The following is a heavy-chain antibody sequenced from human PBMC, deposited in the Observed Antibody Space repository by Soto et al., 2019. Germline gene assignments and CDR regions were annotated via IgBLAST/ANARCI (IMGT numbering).Heavy chain of an antibody. D-gene: IGHD6-6*01. CDR1: GYTFTSYD. CDR2: INPSGGSK. CDR3: ARGEYSNSPLHLDY. V-gene: IGHV1-46*01. Sequence: QVQLVLSGAEGKKPGASVKVSCKAFGYTFTSYDMHWVRQALGQGVEWMGIINPSGGSKSYAQKSQGRVTMTMDTSTSTVYLDLSSLRSEDTAVYYCARGEYSNSPLHLDYWGQGTLVSVSS. J-gene: IGHJ4*02.